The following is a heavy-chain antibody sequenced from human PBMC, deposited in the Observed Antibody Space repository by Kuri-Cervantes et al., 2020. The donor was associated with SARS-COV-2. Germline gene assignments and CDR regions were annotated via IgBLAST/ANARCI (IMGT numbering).Heavy chain of an antibody. J-gene: IGHJ4*02. V-gene: IGHV4-34*01. CDR1: GGSFSGYY. CDR3: ARGSSSHRPFDY. D-gene: IGHD6-6*01. CDR2: ITHSGST. Sequence: SETLSLTCAVYGGSFSGYYWNWIRQPPGKGLEWIGEITHSGSTNYNPSLKSRVTISVDTSKNQFSLMLSSVTAADTAVYYCARGSSSHRPFDYWGQGTLVTVSS.